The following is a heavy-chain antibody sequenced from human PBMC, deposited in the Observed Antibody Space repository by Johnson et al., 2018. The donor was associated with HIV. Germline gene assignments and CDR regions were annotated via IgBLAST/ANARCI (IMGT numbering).Heavy chain of an antibody. J-gene: IGHJ3*02. CDR1: GLTFDDYA. V-gene: IGHV3-9*01. CDR2: INWNDGST. CDR3: ARAGPYCSGGSCYSPDAFDI. D-gene: IGHD2-15*01. Sequence: VQVVESGGGLVQPGRSLRLSCAVSGLTFDDYAMHWVRQVPGKGLEWVAGINWNDGSTGYADSVKDRFTISRDNAKNSLYLQVNSLRAEDTALYYCARAGPYCSGGSCYSPDAFDIWGQGTMVTVSS.